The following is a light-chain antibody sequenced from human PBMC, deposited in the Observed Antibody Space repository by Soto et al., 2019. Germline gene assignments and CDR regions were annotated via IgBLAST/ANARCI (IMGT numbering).Light chain of an antibody. Sequence: DIQMTQSPSTLSASVGDGVTITCRASQNISVWLAWYQQRPGKAPKLLIYAASSLQSGVPSRFSGSGSGTDFTLTISSLQPEDFATYYCQQSYSTPSITFGQGTRLEIK. CDR2: AAS. J-gene: IGKJ5*01. V-gene: IGKV1-39*01. CDR3: QQSYSTPSIT. CDR1: QNISVW.